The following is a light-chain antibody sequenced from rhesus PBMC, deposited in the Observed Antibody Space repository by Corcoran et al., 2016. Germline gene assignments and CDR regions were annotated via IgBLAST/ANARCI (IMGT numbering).Light chain of an antibody. J-gene: IGKJ3*01. Sequence: DIQMTQSPSSLYASVGDTVPITCRASQGISRYFACYPAKPGKAPNPLRYKASTLQRGVPSRFSGSVSGTDCTLTISSLQPEEFTTCYCQQHNSDPIFTFGPVTKLDIK. CDR3: QQHNSDPIFT. V-gene: IGKV1-25*01. CDR2: KAS. CDR1: QGISRY.